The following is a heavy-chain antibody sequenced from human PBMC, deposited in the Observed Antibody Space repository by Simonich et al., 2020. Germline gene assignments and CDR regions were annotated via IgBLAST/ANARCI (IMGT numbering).Heavy chain of an antibody. CDR3: ARYYGDLPFDY. J-gene: IGHJ4*02. Sequence: QVQLVQSGAEVKKPGASVKVSCKASGYTFTGYYMHWVRQAPGQGLEWMGRINPNSGGPNYAQKFQGRVTMTRDTSISTAYMERSRLRSDDTAVYYCARYYGDLPFDYWGQGTLVTVSS. D-gene: IGHD3-3*01. V-gene: IGHV1-2*06. CDR1: GYTFTGYY. CDR2: INPNSGGP.